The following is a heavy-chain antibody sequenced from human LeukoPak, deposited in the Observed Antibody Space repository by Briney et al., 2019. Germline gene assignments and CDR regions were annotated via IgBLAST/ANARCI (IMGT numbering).Heavy chain of an antibody. CDR2: ISWNSGSI. D-gene: IGHD6-6*01. V-gene: IGHV3-9*01. CDR1: GFTFDDYA. CDR3: ARAGLGYSSSSFDY. Sequence: GGSLRLSCAASGFTFDDYAMHWVRQAPGKGLEWVSGISWNSGSIGYADSVKGRFTISRDNAKNSLYLQMNSLRAEDTAVYYCARAGLGYSSSSFDYWGQGTLVTVSS. J-gene: IGHJ4*02.